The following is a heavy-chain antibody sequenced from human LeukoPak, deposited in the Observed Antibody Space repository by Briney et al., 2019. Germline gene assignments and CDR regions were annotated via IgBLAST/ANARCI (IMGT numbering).Heavy chain of an antibody. CDR1: GGSIRTYY. V-gene: IGHV4-59*01. Sequence: SETLSLTCTVSGGSIRTYYSSWIRKPPGKGRDWIGCIYYNGRTHSTPSPNSATTISEDTTKYEFSLKLSSVTAADTAVYYCVRERLWFGELSASFDPWGQGRLVTVSS. J-gene: IGHJ5*02. D-gene: IGHD3-10*01. CDR2: IYYNGRT. CDR3: VRERLWFGELSASFDP.